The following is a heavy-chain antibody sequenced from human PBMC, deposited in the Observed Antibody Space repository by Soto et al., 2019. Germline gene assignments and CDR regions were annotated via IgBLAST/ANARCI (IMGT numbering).Heavy chain of an antibody. Sequence: EVQLVESGGGFVKPGGSLRLSCAASGFDFSDTWMNWVRQTPDKGLEWVARIKRKTEGGTTNYAAPVKGRLTLSRDDSKQMVFPQMDNLKREDTGVYYCTAELTSSRAWANGYWGQGTLVTVSS. CDR3: TAELTSSRAWANGY. D-gene: IGHD2-2*01. CDR1: GFDFSDTW. J-gene: IGHJ4*02. CDR2: IKRKTEGGTT. V-gene: IGHV3-15*07.